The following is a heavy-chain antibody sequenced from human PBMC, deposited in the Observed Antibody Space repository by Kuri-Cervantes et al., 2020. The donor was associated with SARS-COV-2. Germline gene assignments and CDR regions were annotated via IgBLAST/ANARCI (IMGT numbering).Heavy chain of an antibody. Sequence: GSLRLSCTVSGGSISSYYWSWIRQPAGKGLEWIGRIYTSGSTNYNPSLKSRVTMSVDTSKNQFSLKLSSVTAADTAVYYCAAECGGGYYFDYWGQGTLVTVSS. CDR2: IYTSGST. J-gene: IGHJ4*02. CDR1: GGSISSYY. D-gene: IGHD2-21*01. CDR3: AAECGGGYYFDY. V-gene: IGHV4-4*07.